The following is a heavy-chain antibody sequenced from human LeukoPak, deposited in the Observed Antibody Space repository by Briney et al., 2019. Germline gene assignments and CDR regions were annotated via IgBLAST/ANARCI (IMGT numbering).Heavy chain of an antibody. Sequence: SETLSLTCTVSGGSISSSSYYWGWIRQPPGKGLEWIGSIYYSGSTYYNPSLKSRVTISVDTSKNRFSLKLSSVTAADTAVYYCARLGDYGDYGCVYWGQGTLVTVSS. D-gene: IGHD4-17*01. CDR2: IYYSGST. V-gene: IGHV4-39*01. CDR1: GGSISSSSYY. J-gene: IGHJ4*02. CDR3: ARLGDYGDYGCVY.